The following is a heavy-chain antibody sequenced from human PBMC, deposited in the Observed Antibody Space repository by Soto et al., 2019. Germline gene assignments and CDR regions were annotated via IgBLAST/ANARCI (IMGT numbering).Heavy chain of an antibody. V-gene: IGHV1-46*01. Sequence: ASVKVSCKASGYTFTSYYMHWVRRAPGQGLEWMGIINPSGGSTSYAQKFQGRVTMTRDTSTSTVYMQMNSPRLEDTALYYCARGRGLVYDGSTYLLHYFDYWGQGALVTVSS. CDR2: INPSGGST. CDR3: ARGRGLVYDGSTYLLHYFDY. CDR1: GYTFTSYY. J-gene: IGHJ4*02. D-gene: IGHD2-15*01.